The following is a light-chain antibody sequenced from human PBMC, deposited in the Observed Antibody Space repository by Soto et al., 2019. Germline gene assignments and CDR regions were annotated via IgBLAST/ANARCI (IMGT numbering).Light chain of an antibody. V-gene: IGKV1-12*01. J-gene: IGKJ5*01. CDR1: QDISSW. CDR2: AAS. CDR3: QQANSFPIT. Sequence: DIQMTQSPSSVSASVGDRVTITCRASQDISSWLAWYQQKPGKAPKLLIYAASSLQSGVPSRFNGSGSGTDFTLTISSLQTEDFATYYCQQANSFPITFGQGTRLEIK.